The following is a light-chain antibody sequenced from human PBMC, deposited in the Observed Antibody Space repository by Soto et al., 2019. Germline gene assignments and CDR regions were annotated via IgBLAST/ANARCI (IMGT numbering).Light chain of an antibody. CDR2: DAS. Sequence: DIQMTQSPSSLSASVGDRVTITCRASQGISSYLVWYQQRQGRAPKLLIYDASSLLSGVPSRFSGSGSGTDFTLTISNRQPEDCVTYYCQQSYRTPYTYGQGTKLE. J-gene: IGKJ2*01. CDR3: QQSYRTPYT. V-gene: IGKV1-39*01. CDR1: QGISSY.